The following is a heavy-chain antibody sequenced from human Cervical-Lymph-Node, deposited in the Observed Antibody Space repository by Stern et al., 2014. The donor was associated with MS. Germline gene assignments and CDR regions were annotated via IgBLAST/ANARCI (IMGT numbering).Heavy chain of an antibody. V-gene: IGHV5-51*01. CDR1: GYTFTSYW. Sequence: MQLVQSGPEVKRPGESLKISCQASGYTFTSYWIGRVRQMPGKGLEWIAIIFPGGSDIRYSPSFQGQVTISADKSSSPAYLQWNNLKPSDTAIYYCARQRYFDYWGQGTLVTVSS. CDR3: ARQRYFDY. CDR2: IFPGGSDI. J-gene: IGHJ4*02.